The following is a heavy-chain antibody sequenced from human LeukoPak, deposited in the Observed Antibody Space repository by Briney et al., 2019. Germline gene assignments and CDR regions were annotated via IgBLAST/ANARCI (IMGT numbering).Heavy chain of an antibody. V-gene: IGHV3-66*02. Sequence: GGSLRLSCAASGFTVSSNYMGWVRQAPGKGLEWVSVIYSGGSTYYADSVKGRFTISRDNSKNTLYLQMNSLRAEDTAVYYCARDSTYYDILTGLSSRGGFDPWGQGTLVTVSS. CDR3: ARDSTYYDILTGLSSRGGFDP. D-gene: IGHD3-9*01. CDR2: IYSGGST. CDR1: GFTVSSNY. J-gene: IGHJ5*02.